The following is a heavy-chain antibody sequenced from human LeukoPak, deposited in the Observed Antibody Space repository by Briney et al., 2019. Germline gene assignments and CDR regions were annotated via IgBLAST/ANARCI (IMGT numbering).Heavy chain of an antibody. CDR3: ARSRGTYYYDSSGYGPFDY. CDR1: GGTFSSSA. Sequence: ASVKVSCKASGGTFSSSAISWVRQAPGQGLEWMGGIIPIFGTANYAQKFQGRVTITADESTSTAYMELSSLRSEDTAVYYCARSRGTYYYDSSGYGPFDYWGQGTLVTVSS. J-gene: IGHJ4*02. V-gene: IGHV1-69*01. CDR2: IIPIFGTA. D-gene: IGHD3-22*01.